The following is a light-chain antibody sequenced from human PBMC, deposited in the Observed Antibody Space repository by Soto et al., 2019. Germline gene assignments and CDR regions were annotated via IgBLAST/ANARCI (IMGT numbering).Light chain of an antibody. Sequence: MTQSPSSLSAFVGDRVTITCQASQHISRYLYWYVQKPGQSPQLLIYFGSNRAPGVPDRFSGSGSGTDFTLKINRVEAEDVGTYYCMQALQSLTFGQGTRLEIK. CDR3: MQALQSLT. J-gene: IGKJ5*01. CDR1: QHISRY. CDR2: FGS. V-gene: IGKV2-28*01.